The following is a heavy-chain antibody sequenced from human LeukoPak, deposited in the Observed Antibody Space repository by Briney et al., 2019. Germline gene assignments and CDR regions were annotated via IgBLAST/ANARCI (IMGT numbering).Heavy chain of an antibody. Sequence: SVNVSCTGSGGTFSSYAISRVRHGPGQGLEWMGRIIPILGIANYGQKVSGRGPITAARSTTTASLYLSRPSSEVTAVYYCARYPAWEYSDMIPQDYWGQGTLVTVSS. D-gene: IGHD5-12*01. V-gene: IGHV1-69*04. J-gene: IGHJ4*02. CDR2: IIPILGIA. CDR3: ARYPAWEYSDMIPQDY. CDR1: GGTFSSYA.